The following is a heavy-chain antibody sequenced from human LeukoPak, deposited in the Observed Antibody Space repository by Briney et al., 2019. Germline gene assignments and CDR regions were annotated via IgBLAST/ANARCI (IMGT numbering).Heavy chain of an antibody. D-gene: IGHD2-2*02. CDR3: ARLPLGYCSSTSCYTPDYYYYMDV. CDR2: IYHSGST. J-gene: IGHJ6*03. Sequence: SETLSLTCTVSGYSISSGYYWGWIRQPPGKGPKWIGSIYHSGSTYYNPSLKSRVTISVDTSKNQFSLKLSSVTAADTAVYYCARLPLGYCSSTSCYTPDYYYYMDVWGKGTTVTVSS. CDR1: GYSISSGYY. V-gene: IGHV4-38-2*02.